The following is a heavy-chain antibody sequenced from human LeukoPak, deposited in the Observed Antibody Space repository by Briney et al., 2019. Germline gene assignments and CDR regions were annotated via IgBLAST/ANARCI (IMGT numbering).Heavy chain of an antibody. J-gene: IGHJ3*02. D-gene: IGHD3-22*01. CDR3: AGQNYYDSSGYESSDAFDI. Sequence: ASVKVSCKASGYTFTSYYMHWVRQARGQGLEWMGLINPSGGSTSYAQKFQGRVTMTRDTSTSTVYMELSSLRSEDTAVYYCAGQNYYDSSGYESSDAFDIWGQGTMVTVSS. CDR1: GYTFTSYY. CDR2: INPSGGST. V-gene: IGHV1-46*01.